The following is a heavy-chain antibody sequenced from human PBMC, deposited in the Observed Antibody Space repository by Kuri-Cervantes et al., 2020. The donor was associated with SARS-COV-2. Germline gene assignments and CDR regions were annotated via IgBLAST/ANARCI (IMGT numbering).Heavy chain of an antibody. CDR1: GGSISSYY. Sequence: GSLRLSCTVSGGSISSYYWSWIRQPPGRGLEWIGYIYYSGSTNYNPSPKSRVTISVDTSKNQFSLKLSSVTAADTAVYYCARGTEGYVSSWYFDLWGRGTLVTVSS. CDR3: ARGTEGYVSSWYFDL. D-gene: IGHD5-12*01. V-gene: IGHV4-59*01. CDR2: IYYSGST. J-gene: IGHJ2*01.